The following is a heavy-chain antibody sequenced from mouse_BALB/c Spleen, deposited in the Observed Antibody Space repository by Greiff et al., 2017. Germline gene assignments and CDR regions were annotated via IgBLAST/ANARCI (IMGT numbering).Heavy chain of an antibody. CDR1: GFTFSSYG. Sequence: EVQRVESGGGLVQPGGSLKLSCAASGFTFSSYGMSWVRQTPDKRLELVATINSNGGRPYYPASVKGRFTISRDNAKNTLYLQRSSLKSEATAMYYCARGGGSSYWYVEVWGAGTTVTVSS. V-gene: IGHV5-6-3*01. J-gene: IGHJ1*01. CDR2: INSNGGRP. CDR3: ARGGGSSYWYVEV. D-gene: IGHD1-1*01.